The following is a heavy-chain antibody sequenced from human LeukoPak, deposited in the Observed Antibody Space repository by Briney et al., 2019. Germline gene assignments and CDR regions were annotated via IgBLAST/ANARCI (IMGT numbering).Heavy chain of an antibody. CDR3: ARGAWATRLGS. CDR1: GESLNSYY. Sequence: SETLSLTCAVYGESLNSYYWSWVRQPPGEGLEWIGEIYESGTTEYNPSLKSRVTISMVPSKQQLSLSLSFVTAADTAVYYCARGAWATRLGSWGLGTPVIVSS. D-gene: IGHD2-15*01. J-gene: IGHJ4*02. V-gene: IGHV4-34*01. CDR2: IYESGTT.